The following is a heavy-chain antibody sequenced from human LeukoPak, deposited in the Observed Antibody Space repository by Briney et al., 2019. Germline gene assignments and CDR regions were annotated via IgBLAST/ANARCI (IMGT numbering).Heavy chain of an antibody. J-gene: IGHJ4*02. D-gene: IGHD5-24*01. CDR1: GYSFRSSW. CDR3: AAWTDRGYNF. CDR2: INPEGSQT. Sequence: PGGSLRLSCAASGYSFRSSWMNWARQAPGKGLQWVANINPEGSQTRFVDSVMGRFTMSKDNVKNSLYLQMNSLRVEDTAVFYCAAWTDRGYNFWGQGTVVTVSS. V-gene: IGHV3-7*01.